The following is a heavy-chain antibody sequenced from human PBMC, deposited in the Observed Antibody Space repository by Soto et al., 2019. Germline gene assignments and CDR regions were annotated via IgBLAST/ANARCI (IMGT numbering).Heavy chain of an antibody. CDR2: INPNSGGT. J-gene: IGHJ6*02. D-gene: IGHD2-2*01. V-gene: IGHV1-2*02. CDR3: ARAGYCSSNSCRYYYGMDV. Sequence: ASVKVSCKASGYTFTGYYMHWVRQAPGQGLEWMGWINPNSGGTNYAQKFQGRVTMTRDTSISTAYMELSRLGSDDTAVYYCARAGYCSSNSCRYYYGMDVWGQGTTVTVSS. CDR1: GYTFTGYY.